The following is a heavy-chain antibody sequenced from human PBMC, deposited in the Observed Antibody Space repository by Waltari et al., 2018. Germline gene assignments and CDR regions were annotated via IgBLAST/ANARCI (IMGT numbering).Heavy chain of an antibody. CDR2: SSGRTGTQ. CDR1: GFTFSGCD. D-gene: IGHD2-15*01. J-gene: IGHJ4*02. Sequence: EVPLLESGGGLVQPGGSLRLSCAASGFTFSGCDMGWVRQAPGKGLEWVAGSSGRTGTQYYGDSVRGRFTITRDNSKNTLYLQMNRLGGEDTAVYYWARTPRSEWWLYIDYWGQGSPVTVSS. CDR3: ARTPRSEWWLYIDY. V-gene: IGHV3-23*02.